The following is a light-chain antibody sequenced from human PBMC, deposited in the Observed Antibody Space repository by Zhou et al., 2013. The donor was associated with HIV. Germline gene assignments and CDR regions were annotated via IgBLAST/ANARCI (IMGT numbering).Light chain of an antibody. Sequence: DIQLTQSPSFLSASVGDRVTITCRASQGISNYLAWYQQKPGNAPKLLIYAASTLQSGVPPRFSGSGSGTEFTLTISSLQPGDFATYYCQQLNSYPPWTFGQGTTVEI. CDR3: QQLNSYPPWT. J-gene: IGKJ1*01. V-gene: IGKV1-9*01. CDR1: QGISNY. CDR2: AAS.